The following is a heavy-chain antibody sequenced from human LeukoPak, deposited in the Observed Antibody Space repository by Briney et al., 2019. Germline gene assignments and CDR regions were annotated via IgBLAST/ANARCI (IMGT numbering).Heavy chain of an antibody. J-gene: IGHJ4*02. Sequence: GASVKVSYKASGYTCTSHGITWVRQAPGQGLEWVGWINAYNGHTNYVQNLQGRATMTTDTSTSTAYMELRSLRSDDTAVYYCARGEYNYFDYWGQGTLVTVSS. CDR3: ARGEYNYFDY. CDR1: GYTCTSHG. D-gene: IGHD2/OR15-2a*01. V-gene: IGHV1-18*01. CDR2: INAYNGHT.